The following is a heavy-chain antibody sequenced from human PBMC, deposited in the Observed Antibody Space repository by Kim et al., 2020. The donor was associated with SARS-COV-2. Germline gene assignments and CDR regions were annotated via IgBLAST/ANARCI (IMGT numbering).Heavy chain of an antibody. D-gene: IGHD3-22*01. V-gene: IGHV3-13*01. CDR1: GFTFSSYD. Sequence: GGSLRLSCAASGFTFSSYDMHWVRQATGKGLEWVSAIGTAGDTYYPGSVKGRFTISRENAKNSLYLQMNSLRAGDTAVYYCARGEGYYDSSGLGYWGQGTLVTVSS. CDR3: ARGEGYYDSSGLGY. J-gene: IGHJ4*02. CDR2: IGTAGDT.